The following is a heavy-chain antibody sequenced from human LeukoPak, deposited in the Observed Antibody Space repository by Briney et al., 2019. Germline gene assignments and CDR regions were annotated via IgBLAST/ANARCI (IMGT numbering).Heavy chain of an antibody. CDR2: VFYNGNT. J-gene: IGHJ4*02. Sequence: SETLSLTCTVSDDSVSSGAYYWSWIRQHPGKGLEWIGYVFYNGNTFYNPSLESRLTISVDTSKKQFPLKLKSVTAADTALYYCARSASLPPYYFDYWGQGTLVTVSS. V-gene: IGHV4-31*03. CDR3: ARSASLPPYYFDY. CDR1: DDSVSSGAYY. D-gene: IGHD2-15*01.